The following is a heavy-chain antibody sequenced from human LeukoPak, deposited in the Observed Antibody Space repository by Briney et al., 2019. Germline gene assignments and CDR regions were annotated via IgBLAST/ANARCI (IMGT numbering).Heavy chain of an antibody. J-gene: IGHJ4*02. CDR1: GFTFDDYA. V-gene: IGHV3-9*01. D-gene: IGHD7-27*01. Sequence: PGGSLRLSCAASGFTFDDYAMHWVRQAPGKGLERVSGISWNSGSIGYADSVKGRFTISRDNAKNSLYLQMNSLTAEDTAVYYCVRESFSRGDFNWGQGTLVSVSS. CDR3: VRESFSRGDFN. CDR2: ISWNSGSI.